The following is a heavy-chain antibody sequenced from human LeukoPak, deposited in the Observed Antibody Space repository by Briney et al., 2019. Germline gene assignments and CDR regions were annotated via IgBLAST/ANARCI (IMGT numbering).Heavy chain of an antibody. Sequence: GGSLRLSCAASGFTFGDYAVSRVRQAPGKGLEWIGFIRSKAYGGTTQYAASVKGRFTLSRDDSKSITYLQMNSLKTEDTAVYYCTRDHPYYYDNSGYPLDYWGQGTLVTVSS. D-gene: IGHD3-22*01. CDR1: GFTFGDYA. CDR2: IRSKAYGGTT. J-gene: IGHJ4*02. CDR3: TRDHPYYYDNSGYPLDY. V-gene: IGHV3-49*04.